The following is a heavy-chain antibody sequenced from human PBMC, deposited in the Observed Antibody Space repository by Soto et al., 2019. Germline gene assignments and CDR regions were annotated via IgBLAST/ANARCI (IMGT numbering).Heavy chain of an antibody. D-gene: IGHD3-16*01. CDR2: SHHSGDT. CDR3: ARGDSQVSSVFDY. Sequence: QVELQESGPGLVKPSQTLSLTCTVTGGPFPNGGYYWSWIRQEPGKGLEWIGYSHHSGDTSYHPSLRSRVTISTDTSKTQFSLRLRSVTSADTAVYYCARGDSQVSSVFDYWGQGMLVTVSS. J-gene: IGHJ4*02. CDR1: GGPFPNGGYY. V-gene: IGHV4-31*03.